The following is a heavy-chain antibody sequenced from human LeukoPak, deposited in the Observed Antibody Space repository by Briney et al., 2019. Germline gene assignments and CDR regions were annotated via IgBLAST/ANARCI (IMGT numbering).Heavy chain of an antibody. CDR1: GFTFSSYA. J-gene: IGHJ4*02. D-gene: IGHD3-22*01. CDR2: ISGSGGST. V-gene: IGHV3-23*01. Sequence: PGGSLRLSCAASGFTFSSYAMSWVRQAPGKGLEWVSAISGSGGSTYYADSVKGRFTISRDNSKNTLYLQMNSLGAEDTAVYYCAKDYDSSGYSLFDYWGQGTLVTVSS. CDR3: AKDYDSSGYSLFDY.